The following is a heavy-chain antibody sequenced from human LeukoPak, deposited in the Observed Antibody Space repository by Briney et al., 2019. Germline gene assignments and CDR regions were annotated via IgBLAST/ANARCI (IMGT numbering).Heavy chain of an antibody. V-gene: IGHV3-33*08. CDR1: GFTFSSFA. CDR3: ARGFFQYFDY. D-gene: IGHD3-3*01. J-gene: IGHJ4*02. Sequence: GRSLRLSCEASGFTFSSFAMHWVRQAPGKGLEGVAVIWYDGSNKYYADSVKGRFTISRDNSKNTLYLQMNSLRAEDTAVYYCARGFFQYFDYWGQGTLVTVSS. CDR2: IWYDGSNK.